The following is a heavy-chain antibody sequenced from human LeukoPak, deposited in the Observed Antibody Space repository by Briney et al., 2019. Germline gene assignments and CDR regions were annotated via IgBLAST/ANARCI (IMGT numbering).Heavy chain of an antibody. CDR1: GFTFSSYA. D-gene: IGHD3-22*01. Sequence: GRSLRLSCAASGFTFSSYAMHWVRQAPGKGLEWVAVISYDGSNKYYADSVKGRFTISRDNSKNALYLQMNSLRAEDTAVYYCANDKALDYWGQGTLVPVSS. J-gene: IGHJ4*02. CDR3: ANDKALDY. V-gene: IGHV3-30*04. CDR2: ISYDGSNK.